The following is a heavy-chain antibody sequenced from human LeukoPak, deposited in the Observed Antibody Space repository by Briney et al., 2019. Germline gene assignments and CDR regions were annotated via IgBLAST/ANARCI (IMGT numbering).Heavy chain of an antibody. V-gene: IGHV3-33*06. J-gene: IGHJ4*02. CDR1: GFTFSSYG. D-gene: IGHD3-22*01. CDR2: IWYDGSYK. CDR3: AKDVGWGYYYFHY. Sequence: GGSLRLSCAASGFTFSSYGMHWVRQAPGKGREGVAVIWYDGSYKYYADSVKGRFTISREDSKNTLYLQMNSLRAEDTTVYLCAKDVGWGYYYFHYWGQGTLVTVSS.